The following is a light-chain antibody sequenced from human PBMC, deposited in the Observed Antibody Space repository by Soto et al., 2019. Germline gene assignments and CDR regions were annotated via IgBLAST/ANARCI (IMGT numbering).Light chain of an antibody. CDR3: HSYDDSLSVHYV. CDR1: SSNIGSTYD. CDR2: GNT. Sequence: QPVLTQPPSVSGAPGQRVTISCTGSSSNIGSTYDVQWYQQLPGTAPKLLIHGNTDRPSGVPDRFSGSKSGTSASLAITGLQADDEADYYCHSYDDSLSVHYVFGTGTKRTVL. J-gene: IGLJ1*01. V-gene: IGLV1-40*01.